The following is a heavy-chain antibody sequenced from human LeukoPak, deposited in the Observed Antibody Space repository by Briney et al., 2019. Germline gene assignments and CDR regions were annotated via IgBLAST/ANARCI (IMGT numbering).Heavy chain of an antibody. J-gene: IGHJ4*02. D-gene: IGHD5-24*01. CDR3: ARDSIGDGYKPPLVDY. CDR2: ISYDGSNK. CDR1: GFTFSSYA. Sequence: TGGSLRLSCAASGFTFSSYAMHWVRQAPGKGLEWVAVISYDGSNKYYADSVKGRFTISRDNSKNTLYLQMNSLRAEDTAVYYCARDSIGDGYKPPLVDYWGQGTLVTVSS. V-gene: IGHV3-30-3*01.